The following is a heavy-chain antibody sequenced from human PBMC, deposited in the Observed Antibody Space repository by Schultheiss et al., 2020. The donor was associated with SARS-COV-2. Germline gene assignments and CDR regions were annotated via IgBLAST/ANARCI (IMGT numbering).Heavy chain of an antibody. V-gene: IGHV4-34*01. CDR2: INHSGST. J-gene: IGHJ4*02. D-gene: IGHD3-22*01. CDR3: ARHVSPAFYYDSSGYYFDY. CDR1: GGSFSGYY. Sequence: SETLSLTCAVYGGSFSGYYWSWIRQPPGKGLEWIGEINHSGSTNYNPSLKSRVTISVDTSKNQFSLKLSSVTAADTAVYYCARHVSPAFYYDSSGYYFDYWGQGTLVTVSS.